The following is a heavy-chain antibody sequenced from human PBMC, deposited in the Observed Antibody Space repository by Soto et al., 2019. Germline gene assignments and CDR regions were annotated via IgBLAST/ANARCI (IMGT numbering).Heavy chain of an antibody. CDR1: GFTFSSYA. J-gene: IGHJ4*02. V-gene: IGHV3-23*01. CDR2: ISGSGGST. D-gene: IGHD2-21*02. Sequence: GGSLRLSCAASGFTFSSYAMSWVRQAPGKGLEWVSAISGSGGSTYYADSVKGRFTISRDNYKNTLYLQMNSLRAEDTAVYYCAKNHCGGDCNFDYWGQGTLVTVSS. CDR3: AKNHCGGDCNFDY.